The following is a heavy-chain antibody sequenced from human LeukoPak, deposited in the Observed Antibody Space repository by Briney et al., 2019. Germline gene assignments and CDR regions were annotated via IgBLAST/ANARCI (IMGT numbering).Heavy chain of an antibody. J-gene: IGHJ4*02. V-gene: IGHV1-69*06. Sequence: PVKVSCKASGGTFSSYAISWVRQAPGQGLEWMGGIIPIFGTANYAQKFQGRVTITADKSTSTAYMELSSLRSEDTAVYYCASRYSGYGRSPANEFDYWGQGTLVTVSS. CDR2: IIPIFGTA. D-gene: IGHD5-12*01. CDR1: GGTFSSYA. CDR3: ASRYSGYGRSPANEFDY.